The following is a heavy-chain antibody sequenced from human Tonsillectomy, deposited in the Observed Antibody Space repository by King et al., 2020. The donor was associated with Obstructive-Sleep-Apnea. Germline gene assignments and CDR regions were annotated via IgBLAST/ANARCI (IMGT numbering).Heavy chain of an antibody. V-gene: IGHV4-4*02. CDR3: ARVRQYCSSNSCTFDP. Sequence: VQLQESGPGLVQPSGTLSLTCVVSGDSITSSNWWNWVRQSPGKGLEWIGEIHHDGRIHYNPSLRSRINISADKSTNQVSLRLTSVTAADTAVYYCARVRQYCSSNSCTFDPWGQGTLVTVSS. J-gene: IGHJ5*02. CDR2: IHHDGRI. D-gene: IGHD2-2*01. CDR1: GDSITSSNW.